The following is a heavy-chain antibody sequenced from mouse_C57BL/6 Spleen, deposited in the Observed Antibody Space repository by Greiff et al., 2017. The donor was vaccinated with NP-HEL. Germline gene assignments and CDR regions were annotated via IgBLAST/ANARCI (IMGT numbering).Heavy chain of an antibody. Sequence: QVQLKQSGAELVRPGASVTLSCKASGYTFTDYEMHWVKQTPVHGLEWIGAIDPETGGTAYNQKFKGKAILTADKSSSTAYMELRSLTSEDSAVYYCTRGYYYGSSPHWYFDVWGTGTTVTVSS. D-gene: IGHD1-1*01. V-gene: IGHV1-15*01. J-gene: IGHJ1*03. CDR3: TRGYYYGSSPHWYFDV. CDR2: IDPETGGT. CDR1: GYTFTDYE.